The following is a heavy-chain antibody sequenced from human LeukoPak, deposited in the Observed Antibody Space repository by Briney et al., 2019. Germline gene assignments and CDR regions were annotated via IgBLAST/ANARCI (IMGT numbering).Heavy chain of an antibody. Sequence: SETLSLTCAVYGGSFSGYYCSWIRQPPGKGLEWIGEINHSGSTNYNPSLKSRVTISVDTSKNQFSLKLSSVTAADTAVYYCAREPYGGDYWGQGTLVTVSS. CDR3: AREPYGGDY. D-gene: IGHD3-16*01. CDR2: INHSGST. V-gene: IGHV4-34*01. J-gene: IGHJ4*02. CDR1: GGSFSGYY.